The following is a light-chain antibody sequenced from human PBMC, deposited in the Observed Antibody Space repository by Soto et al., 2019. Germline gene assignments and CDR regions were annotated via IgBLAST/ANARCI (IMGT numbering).Light chain of an antibody. CDR3: QQYNSYLFT. CDR1: QSISSW. CDR2: DAS. J-gene: IGKJ3*01. V-gene: IGKV1-5*01. Sequence: DIQMTQSPSTLSASVGDRVTITCRASQSISSWLAWYQQKPGKAPKLLIYDASSLESGVPSRFSGSGSGTECTLTIGSLQPDHFTTYYCQQYNSYLFTFGPGTKVDIK.